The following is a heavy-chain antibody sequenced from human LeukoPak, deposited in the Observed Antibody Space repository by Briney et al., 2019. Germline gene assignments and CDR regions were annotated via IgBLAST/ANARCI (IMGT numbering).Heavy chain of an antibody. D-gene: IGHD3-3*02. CDR2: IIPIFGTA. CDR1: GGTFSSYA. Sequence: VASVKVSCKASGGTFSSYAISWVRQAPGQGLEWMGGIIPIFGTANYAQKFQGRVTITADESTSTAYMELSSLRSEDTAVYYCALAARSWFDPWGQGTLVTVSS. CDR3: ALAARSWFDP. V-gene: IGHV1-69*13. J-gene: IGHJ5*02.